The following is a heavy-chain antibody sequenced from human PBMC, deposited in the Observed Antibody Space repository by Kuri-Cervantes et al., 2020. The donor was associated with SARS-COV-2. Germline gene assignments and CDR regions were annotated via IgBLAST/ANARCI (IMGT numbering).Heavy chain of an antibody. V-gene: IGHV1-2*02. CDR2: INPNSGGT. CDR1: GHTFTGYY. J-gene: IGHJ4*02. CDR3: ARGLGYSSSSHRGGSFDY. D-gene: IGHD6-6*01. Sequence: ASVKVSCKASGHTFTGYYMHWVRQAPGQGLEWMGWINPNSGGTNYAQKFQGRVTMTRDTSISTAYMELSRLRSDDTAVYYCARGLGYSSSSHRGGSFDYWGQGTLVTVSS.